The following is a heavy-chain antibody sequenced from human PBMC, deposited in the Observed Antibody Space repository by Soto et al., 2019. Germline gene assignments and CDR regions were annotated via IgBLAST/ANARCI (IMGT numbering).Heavy chain of an antibody. V-gene: IGHV3-74*01. J-gene: IGHJ4*02. CDR2: IYFDGITT. CDR3: ARGAAMGVDY. Sequence: EVQLVESGGGVVQPGGSLRLSCTASGFTFNTHWMHWVRQAPGKGLVWVSRIYFDGITTNYADSVKGRLTVARDSAKNTGYLHVNTLRDEDTAVYYCARGAAMGVDYWGQGTLGTVAS. D-gene: IGHD1-26*01. CDR1: GFTFNTHW.